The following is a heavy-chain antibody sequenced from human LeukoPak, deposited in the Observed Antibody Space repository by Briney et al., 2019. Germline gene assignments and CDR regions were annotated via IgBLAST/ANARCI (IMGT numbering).Heavy chain of an antibody. D-gene: IGHD6-13*01. CDR3: AKATFASSWNLYFDY. Sequence: PGGSLRLSCAASGFTFSTDWMHWVRQAPGKGLVWVSRINSAGSSTNYADSVKGRFTISRDNSKSTVYLQMNSLRAEDTAVYYCAKATFASSWNLYFDYWGQGTLVTVSS. V-gene: IGHV3-74*01. J-gene: IGHJ4*02. CDR1: GFTFSTDW. CDR2: INSAGSST.